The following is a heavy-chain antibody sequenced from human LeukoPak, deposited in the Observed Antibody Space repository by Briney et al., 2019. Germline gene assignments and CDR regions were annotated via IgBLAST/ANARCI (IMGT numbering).Heavy chain of an antibody. CDR3: AREGSGSYYVYFDY. CDR1: GGSISSSSYY. Sequence: SETLSLTCTVSGGSISSSSYYWGWIRQPPGKGLEWIGSIYYSGSTYYNPSLKSRVTISVDTSKNQFSLKLSSVTAADTAVYYCAREGSGSYYVYFDYRGQGTLVTVSS. J-gene: IGHJ4*02. CDR2: IYYSGST. V-gene: IGHV4-39*02. D-gene: IGHD1-26*01.